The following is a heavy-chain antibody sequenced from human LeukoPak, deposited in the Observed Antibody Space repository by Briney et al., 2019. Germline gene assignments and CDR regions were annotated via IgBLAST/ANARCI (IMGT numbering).Heavy chain of an antibody. Sequence: QSGGSLRLSCAASGFTFSNYAMTWVRQAPGKGLEWVSAISGSGDSTYCADSVKGRFTISRDNSKNTLYLQMHSLRAEDTAVYYCARDWARCGADCYPRADAFDIWGQGTMVTVSS. J-gene: IGHJ3*02. V-gene: IGHV3-23*01. CDR3: ARDWARCGADCYPRADAFDI. CDR2: ISGSGDST. D-gene: IGHD2-21*02. CDR1: GFTFSNYA.